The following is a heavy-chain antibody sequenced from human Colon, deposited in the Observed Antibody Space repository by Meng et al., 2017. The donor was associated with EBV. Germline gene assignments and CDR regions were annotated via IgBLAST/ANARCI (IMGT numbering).Heavy chain of an antibody. J-gene: IGHJ4*02. D-gene: IGHD3-10*01. CDR1: GGSISSNVYY. Sequence: QLTLKEPGPGLVKPSGTLSLTCTVSGGSISSNVYYWDWVRQPPGKGLEWIGAIYHSGSTSYNPSLQSRVTMFVDTSKNQFSLMLTSVTATDTAVYYCARRRGGSGRDCWDQGTLVTVSS. V-gene: IGHV4-39*01. CDR2: IYHSGST. CDR3: ARRRGGSGRDC.